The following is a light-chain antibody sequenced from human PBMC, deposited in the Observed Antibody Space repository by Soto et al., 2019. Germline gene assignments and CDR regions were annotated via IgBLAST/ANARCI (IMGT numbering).Light chain of an antibody. CDR2: SVT. J-gene: IGLJ2*01. CDR3: ASYTTINTVL. V-gene: IGLV2-14*03. CDR1: NSDVGGTKY. Sequence: QSALTQPASVSGSPGQSITISCSGTNSDVGGTKYVSWYQQHPGKAPKLIIYSVTNRPLGVSDRFSGSKSGNTASLTISGLQAEDEADFYCASYTTINTVLFGGGTKPTVL.